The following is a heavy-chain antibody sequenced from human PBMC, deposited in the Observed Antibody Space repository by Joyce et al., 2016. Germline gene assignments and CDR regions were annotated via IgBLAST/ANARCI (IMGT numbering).Heavy chain of an antibody. CDR2: ISSTSSYI. CDR1: GFSFSNYW. Sequence: EVQLVESGGGLVKPGGSLRLSCVASGFSFSNYWMNWVRQAPGKGLEWGSSISSTSSYIYYVDSVKGRFTISRDNAKNSLFLQMNSLRGEDTALYFCATGLTLDYWGQGSLVTVSS. V-gene: IGHV3-21*01. CDR3: ATGLTLDY. D-gene: IGHD1-14*01. J-gene: IGHJ4*02.